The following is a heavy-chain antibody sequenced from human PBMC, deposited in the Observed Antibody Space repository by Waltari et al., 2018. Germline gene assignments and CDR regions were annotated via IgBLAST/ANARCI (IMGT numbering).Heavy chain of an antibody. Sequence: QVQLQESGPGLVKPSETLSLTCTVSGGSISSYYWSWIRQPPGKGLEWIGYIYYIGSTTYNPSLKGRVTISVDTSKNQFSLKLSSVTAADTAVYYCARDPGRGFRYGSGSYYYYYGMDVWGQGTTVTVSS. CDR2: IYYIGST. D-gene: IGHD3-10*01. J-gene: IGHJ6*02. CDR1: GGSISSYY. CDR3: ARDPGRGFRYGSGSYYYYYGMDV. V-gene: IGHV4-59*01.